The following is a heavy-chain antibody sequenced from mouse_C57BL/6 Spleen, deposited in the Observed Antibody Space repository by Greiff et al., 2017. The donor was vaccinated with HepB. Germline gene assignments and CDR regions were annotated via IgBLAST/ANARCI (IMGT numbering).Heavy chain of an antibody. D-gene: IGHD1-1*01. CDR1: GFSFNTYA. CDR2: IRSKSNNYAT. V-gene: IGHV10-1*01. J-gene: IGHJ2*01. Sequence: EVKLMESGGGLVQPKGSLKLSCAASGFSFNTYAMNWVRQAPGKGLEWVARIRSKSNNYATYYADSVKDRFTISRDDSESMLYLQMNNLKTEDTAMYYCVRGGSSLDYWGQGTTLTVSS. CDR3: VRGGSSLDY.